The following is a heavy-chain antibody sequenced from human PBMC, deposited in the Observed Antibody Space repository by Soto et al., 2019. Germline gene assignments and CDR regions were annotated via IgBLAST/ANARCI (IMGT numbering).Heavy chain of an antibody. V-gene: IGHV1-69*01. J-gene: IGHJ6*02. CDR3: ARSQGSSTSLEIYYYYYYGMEG. D-gene: IGHD2-2*01. Sequence: QVQLVQSGAEVKKPGSSVKVSCKASGGTFGSYAISWVRQAPGQGLEWMGGIIPIPGTANYARKFQGRVTIAADESTSTAYRERSSLRSEDTAVYYCARSQGSSTSLEIYYYYYYGMEGWGQGNTVTVSS. CDR1: GGTFGSYA. CDR2: IIPIPGTA.